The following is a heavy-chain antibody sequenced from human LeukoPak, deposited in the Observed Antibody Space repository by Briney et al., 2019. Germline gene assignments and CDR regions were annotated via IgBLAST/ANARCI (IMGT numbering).Heavy chain of an antibody. CDR2: ISAYNGDT. J-gene: IGHJ4*02. D-gene: IGHD3-22*01. Sequence: ASVKVSCKASGYTFITYGISWVRQAPGQGLEWMGWISAYNGDTKYLQNLQGRVTMTTDTSTSTAYMELRSLTSDDTAVYYCARDNPYYYLYWGQGTLVTVSS. CDR3: ARDNPYYYLY. V-gene: IGHV1-18*04. CDR1: GYTFITYG.